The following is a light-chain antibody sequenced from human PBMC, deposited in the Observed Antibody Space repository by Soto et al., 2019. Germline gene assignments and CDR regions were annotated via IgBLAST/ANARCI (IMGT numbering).Light chain of an antibody. CDR2: ENN. CDR1: SSNIGAGYE. V-gene: IGLV1-40*01. J-gene: IGLJ1*01. CDR3: QAYDSSLSAYI. Sequence: QSVLTQPPSVSEAPGQRVTISCTGSSSNIGAGYEAHWYQQVPGTAPKLLIYENNNRPSGVPDQFSGSKSGTSASHAITGLQAADEADYYCQAYDSSLSAYIFGTGTKLTVL.